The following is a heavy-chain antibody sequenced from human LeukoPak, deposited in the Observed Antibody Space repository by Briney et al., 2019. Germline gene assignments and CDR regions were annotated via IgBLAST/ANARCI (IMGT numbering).Heavy chain of an antibody. Sequence: SETLSLTCTVSGGSISSGTYYWGWIRQPPGKGLEWIGSIYYSGSTYYNPSLKSRVTIFRDTSKSQFSLDLNSVTAADTAVYYCARPRQGTLSYVDSWGQGTLVTVSS. CDR1: GGSISSGTYY. J-gene: IGHJ5*01. CDR3: ARPRQGTLSYVDS. CDR2: IYYSGST. V-gene: IGHV4-39*01. D-gene: IGHD2/OR15-2a*01.